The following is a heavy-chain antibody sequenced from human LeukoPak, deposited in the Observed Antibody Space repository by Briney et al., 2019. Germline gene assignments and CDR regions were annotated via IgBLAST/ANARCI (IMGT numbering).Heavy chain of an antibody. CDR3: ARSRQASGLFNS. Sequence: SSQTLSLTCTVSGYAITSGGFSWNWIRQSPGKGLEWIGCIYDRGPAYYNPSLKSRFAISVDRPKNQFFLNVTSLTAADTAVYFCARSRQASGLFNSWGQGTLVVVSS. CDR1: GYAITSGGFS. D-gene: IGHD3-10*01. J-gene: IGHJ5*01. CDR2: IYDRGPA. V-gene: IGHV4-30-2*06.